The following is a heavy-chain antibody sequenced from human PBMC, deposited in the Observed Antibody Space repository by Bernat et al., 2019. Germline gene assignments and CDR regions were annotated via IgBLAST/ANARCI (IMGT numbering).Heavy chain of an antibody. CDR2: ISGDGGST. V-gene: IGHV3-43*02. Sequence: EVHLVESGGGVVQPGGSLRLSCAASGFTFDDYAMHWVRQASGKGLEWVSLISGDGGSTNYADSVKGRFTVSRDNSKNSLYLQMDSLRTEDTALYYCAKDLCITILRGLRSCYYGMDVWGQGTPVTVSS. CDR1: GFTFDDYA. CDR3: AKDLCITILRGLRSCYYGMDV. J-gene: IGHJ6*02. D-gene: IGHD3-10*01.